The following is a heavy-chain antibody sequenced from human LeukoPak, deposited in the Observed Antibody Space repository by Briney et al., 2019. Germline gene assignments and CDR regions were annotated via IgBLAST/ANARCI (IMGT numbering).Heavy chain of an antibody. J-gene: IGHJ3*02. CDR1: GFTFSSYA. D-gene: IGHD6-13*01. Sequence: GGSLRLSCAASGFTFSSYAMSWVRQAPGKGLEWVSAISGSGGSTYYADSVKGRFTISRDNARNSLYLQMNSLRAEDTAVYYCAKDLVPGIAAAGDAFDIWGQGTMVTVSS. CDR3: AKDLVPGIAAAGDAFDI. V-gene: IGHV3-23*01. CDR2: ISGSGGST.